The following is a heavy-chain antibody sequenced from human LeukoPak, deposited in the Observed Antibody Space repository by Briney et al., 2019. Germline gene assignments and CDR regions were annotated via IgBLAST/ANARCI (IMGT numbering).Heavy chain of an antibody. Sequence: SATLSLTCTVSGGSISSYYWSWIRQPPGKGLEWIGYIFYSGSTNYNPSLKSRVTISLDTSKNQFSLRLSSVTAADTAVYYCASYLRDGYNRYWGQGTLVTVSS. D-gene: IGHD5-24*01. V-gene: IGHV4-59*01. CDR2: IFYSGST. CDR3: ASYLRDGYNRY. J-gene: IGHJ4*02. CDR1: GGSISSYY.